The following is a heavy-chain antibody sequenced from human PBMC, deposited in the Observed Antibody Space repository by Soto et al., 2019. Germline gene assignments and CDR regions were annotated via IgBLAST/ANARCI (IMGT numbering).Heavy chain of an antibody. Sequence: GGSLRLSCAASGFTFSSYGMHWVRQAPGKGLEWVAVISYDGSNKYYADSVKGRFTISRDNSKNTLYLQMNSLRVEDTAVYYCAKDPERWLQDYYNGMDVWGQGTTVTVSS. CDR1: GFTFSSYG. CDR2: ISYDGSNK. V-gene: IGHV3-30*18. J-gene: IGHJ6*02. CDR3: AKDPERWLQDYYNGMDV. D-gene: IGHD5-12*01.